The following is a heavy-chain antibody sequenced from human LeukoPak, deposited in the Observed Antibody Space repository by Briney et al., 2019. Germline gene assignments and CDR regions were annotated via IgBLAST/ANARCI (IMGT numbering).Heavy chain of an antibody. V-gene: IGHV4-59*08. Sequence: PSETLSLTCTVSAGSISSYYWSWIRQPPGKGLEWIGYIYYSGSTNYNPSLKSRVTISVDTSKNQFSLKLSSVTAADTVVYYCARHRRDAFDIWGQGTMVTVSS. CDR3: ARHRRDAFDI. J-gene: IGHJ3*02. CDR2: IYYSGST. CDR1: AGSISSYY.